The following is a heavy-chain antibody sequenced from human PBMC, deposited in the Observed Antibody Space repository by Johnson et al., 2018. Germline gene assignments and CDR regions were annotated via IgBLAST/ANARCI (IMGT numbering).Heavy chain of an antibody. V-gene: IGHV3-30*18. D-gene: IGHD4-17*01. CDR3: TKDPYGAYGGWFDP. Sequence: QVQLVQSGGGVVQSGRSLRLSCAASGFTFSSYAIHWVRQAPGKGLEWVAVISYDGSNKYYADSVKGRSTISRDNSKNTLYLQMNSLRAGDTAVYYRTKDPYGAYGGWFDPWGQGTLVTVSS. CDR1: GFTFSSYA. J-gene: IGHJ5*02. CDR2: ISYDGSNK.